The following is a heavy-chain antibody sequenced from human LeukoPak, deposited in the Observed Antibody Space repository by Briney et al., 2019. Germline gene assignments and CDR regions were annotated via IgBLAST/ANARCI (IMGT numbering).Heavy chain of an antibody. V-gene: IGHV1-69*05. Sequence: SVTVSCKASGGTFSSYAISWVRQAPGQGLEWMGGIIPIFGTANYAQMFQGRVTITTDESTSTAYMELSSLRSEDTAVYYGARGRWGGGATRYYYYYMDVWGKGTTVTVSS. CDR1: GGTFSSYA. J-gene: IGHJ6*03. CDR3: ARGRWGGGATRYYYYYMDV. CDR2: IIPIFGTA. D-gene: IGHD1-26*01.